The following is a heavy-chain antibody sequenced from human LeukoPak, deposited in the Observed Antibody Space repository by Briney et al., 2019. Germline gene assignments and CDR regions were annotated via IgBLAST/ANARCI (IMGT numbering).Heavy chain of an antibody. Sequence: GGSLRLSCAASGFNVGTYAMSWVRQAPGKGLEWVSYISSSSSTIYYADSVKGRFTISRDNAKNSLYLQMNSLRDEDTAVYYCARGGIVGAREVDYWGQGTLVTVSS. CDR1: GFNVGTYA. D-gene: IGHD1-26*01. J-gene: IGHJ4*02. CDR3: ARGGIVGAREVDY. V-gene: IGHV3-48*02. CDR2: ISSSSSTI.